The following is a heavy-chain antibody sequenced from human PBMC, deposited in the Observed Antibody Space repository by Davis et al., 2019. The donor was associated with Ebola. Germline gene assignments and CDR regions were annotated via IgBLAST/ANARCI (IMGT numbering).Heavy chain of an antibody. CDR1: GFTFSNAW. CDR2: IKQDGSEK. Sequence: GGSLRLSCAASGFTFSNAWMSWVRQAPGKGLEWVANIKQDGSEKYYVDSVKSRFTIFRDNAKNSLYLQMNSLRAEDTAVYYCARDATYYDFWSGYKDYWGQGTLVTVSS. J-gene: IGHJ4*02. D-gene: IGHD3-3*01. V-gene: IGHV3-7*03. CDR3: ARDATYYDFWSGYKDY.